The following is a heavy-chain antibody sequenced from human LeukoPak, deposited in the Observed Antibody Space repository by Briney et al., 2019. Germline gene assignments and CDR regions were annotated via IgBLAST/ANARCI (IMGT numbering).Heavy chain of an antibody. V-gene: IGHV3-23*01. Sequence: ETLSLTCTVSGYSISSGYYWGWIRQPPGKGLEWVSAISGSGGSTYYADSVKGRFTISRDNSKNTLYLQMNSLRAEDTAVYYCAKDTGGWLQLQGIDYWGQGTLVTVSS. CDR1: GYSISSGYY. D-gene: IGHD5-24*01. CDR2: ISGSGGST. J-gene: IGHJ4*02. CDR3: AKDTGGWLQLQGIDY.